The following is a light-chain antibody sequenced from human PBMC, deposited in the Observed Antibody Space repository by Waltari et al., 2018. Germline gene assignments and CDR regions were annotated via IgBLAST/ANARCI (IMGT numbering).Light chain of an antibody. Sequence: DIQMTQSPSTLSASVGDSVITTCRASQSISNWLAWYQQKPGQAPKLLIYEASILEIGVPSRFSGSGSGTEFTLTISSLQPDDFATYSCQQYNRHSQFTFGQGTKLEIK. CDR1: QSISNW. CDR2: EAS. V-gene: IGKV1-5*03. J-gene: IGKJ2*01. CDR3: QQYNRHSQFT.